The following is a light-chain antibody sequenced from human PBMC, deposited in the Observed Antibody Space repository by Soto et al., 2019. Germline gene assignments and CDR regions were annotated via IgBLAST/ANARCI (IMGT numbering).Light chain of an antibody. Sequence: EIVMTQAPATLSVSPGERATLSCRASQSVSSNLAWYQQKPGQAPRLLIYGASTRATGIPARFSGSGSGTEFTLTSSSLQSKDFAVYYCQQYNNWWTFGQGTKVEIK. CDR1: QSVSSN. CDR3: QQYNNWWT. V-gene: IGKV3-15*01. J-gene: IGKJ1*01. CDR2: GAS.